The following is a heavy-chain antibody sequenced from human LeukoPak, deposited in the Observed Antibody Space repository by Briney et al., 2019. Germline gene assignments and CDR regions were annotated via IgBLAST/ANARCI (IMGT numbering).Heavy chain of an antibody. J-gene: IGHJ4*02. D-gene: IGHD6-19*01. CDR2: IYYSGST. Sequence: SETRSLTCAVSGYSISSGYYWGWIRQPPGKGLEWIGSIYYSGSTYYNASLKSRVTISVDTSKNPFSLKLSSVTAPDTAVYYCARRSGSVAGQIFDYWGQGTLVTVSS. CDR1: GYSISSGYY. CDR3: ARRSGSVAGQIFDY. V-gene: IGHV4-38-2*01.